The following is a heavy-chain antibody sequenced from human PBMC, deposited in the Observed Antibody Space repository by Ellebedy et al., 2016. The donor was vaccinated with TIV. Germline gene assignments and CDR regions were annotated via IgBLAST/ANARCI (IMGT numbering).Heavy chain of an antibody. CDR2: SHYSGSA. J-gene: IGHJ3*02. CDR1: GDSISSGGYY. D-gene: IGHD3-10*01. CDR3: ARGWSYDAFDI. V-gene: IGHV4-31*01. Sequence: LRLSCTLSGDSISSGGYYWSWSRQHPGKGLEWIGYSHYSGSADYNPSLKSLVTISVDTSKNQFSLKLNSVTAADTAVYYCARGWSYDAFDIWGQGTMVTVSS.